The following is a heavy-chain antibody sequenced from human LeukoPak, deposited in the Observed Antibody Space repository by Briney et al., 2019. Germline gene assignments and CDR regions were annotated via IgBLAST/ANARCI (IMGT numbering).Heavy chain of an antibody. Sequence: PGGSLRLSCAASGFTFSSYGMHWVRQAPGKGLEWVAFIRYDGSNKYYADSVKGRFTISRDNSKNTLYLQMNSLRAEDTAVYYCARDHGRGYDFWSGYYTGVDYWGQGTLVTVSS. CDR1: GFTFSSYG. V-gene: IGHV3-30*02. J-gene: IGHJ4*02. CDR2: IRYDGSNK. CDR3: ARDHGRGYDFWSGYYTGVDY. D-gene: IGHD3-3*01.